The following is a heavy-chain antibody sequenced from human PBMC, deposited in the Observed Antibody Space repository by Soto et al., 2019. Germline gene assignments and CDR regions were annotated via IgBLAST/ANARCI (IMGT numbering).Heavy chain of an antibody. CDR2: ISSSSNTI. D-gene: IGHD2-21*01. CDR1: GFTFTSYS. CDR3: ARRLGWRRGPFDF. Sequence: GGSLRLACATSGFTFTSYSVNWVRQAPGRGLEWLSYISSSSNTIFYADSVKGRFTISRDSANSSLYLQLTSLRDDDTALYFCARRLGWRRGPFDFPGQAPPLTVPS. J-gene: IGHJ4*02. V-gene: IGHV3-48*02.